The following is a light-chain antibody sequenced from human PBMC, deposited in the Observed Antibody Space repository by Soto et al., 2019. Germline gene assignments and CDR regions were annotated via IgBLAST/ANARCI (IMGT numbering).Light chain of an antibody. CDR3: LLYYGDSWV. CDR1: TGAVTSGYY. J-gene: IGLJ3*02. CDR2: GTS. Sequence: QTVVTQEPSLTVSPGGTVTLTCASSTGAVTSGYYRNWFQQKPGQAPKSLIYGTSNKHSWTPGRFSGSLLGGKAALTLSGVQPEDEAEYSCLLYYGDSWVFGGGTKLTVL. V-gene: IGLV7-43*01.